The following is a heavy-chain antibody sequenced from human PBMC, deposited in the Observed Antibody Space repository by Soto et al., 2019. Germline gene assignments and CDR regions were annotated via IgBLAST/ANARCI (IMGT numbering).Heavy chain of an antibody. CDR1: GFTFSGSA. D-gene: IGHD3-10*01. CDR2: IRSKANSYAT. J-gene: IGHJ3*02. CDR3: TPVMVRGVDAFDI. Sequence: GGSLRLSCAASGFTFSGSAMHWVRQASGKGLEWVGRIRSKANSYATAYAASVKGRFTISRDDSKNTAYLQMNSLKTEDTAVYYCTPVMVRGVDAFDIWGQGTMVTVSS. V-gene: IGHV3-73*01.